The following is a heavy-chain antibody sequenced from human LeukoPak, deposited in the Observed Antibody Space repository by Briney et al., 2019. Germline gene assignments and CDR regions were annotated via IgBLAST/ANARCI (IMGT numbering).Heavy chain of an antibody. D-gene: IGHD2-2*02. J-gene: IGHJ4*02. CDR2: ISASGTST. CDR3: AKSGCSSTSCYTGGVY. V-gene: IGHV3-23*01. CDR1: GFTFSSYT. Sequence: GGSLRLSCVGSGFTFSSYTMNWVRQAPGEGLDWVSAISASGTSTYYADSVKGRFTISRDTSKNTLYLQMNSLRAEGTAVYYCAKSGCSSTSCYTGGVYWGQGTLVTVSS.